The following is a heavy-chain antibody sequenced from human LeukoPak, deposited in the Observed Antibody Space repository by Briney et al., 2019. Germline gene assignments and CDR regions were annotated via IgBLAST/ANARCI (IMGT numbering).Heavy chain of an antibody. V-gene: IGHV4-4*07. CDR3: ARFPVGAEAGVNNTGDGNLNL. CDR1: GGSINYNY. CDR2: IYASGST. Sequence: SETLSLTCTVSGGSINYNYWSWIRQPAGRGLEWIGRIYASGSTNYNPSLKSQVTMSVDTSNNQLSLKMTSVTAAVTAVYYCARFPVGAEAGVNNTGDGNLNLGGRATLSLSPQ. J-gene: IGHJ2*01. D-gene: IGHD1-7*01.